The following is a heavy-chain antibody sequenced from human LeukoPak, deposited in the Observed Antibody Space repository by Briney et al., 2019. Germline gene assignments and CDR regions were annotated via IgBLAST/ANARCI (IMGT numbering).Heavy chain of an antibody. J-gene: IGHJ5*02. CDR2: ISSSGSTI. CDR1: GFTFSSCE. V-gene: IGHV3-48*03. CDR3: AREKGLRYFDRFDP. Sequence: GGSLRLSCAASGFTFSSCEMNWVRQAPGKGLEWVSYISSSGSTIYYADSVKGRFTISRDNSKNTLYLQMNSLRAEDTAVYYCAREKGLRYFDRFDPWGQGTLVTVSS. D-gene: IGHD3-9*01.